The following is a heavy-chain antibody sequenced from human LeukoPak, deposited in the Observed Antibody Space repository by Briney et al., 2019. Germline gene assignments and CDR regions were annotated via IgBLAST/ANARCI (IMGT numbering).Heavy chain of an antibody. CDR2: IYTSGST. D-gene: IGHD1-26*01. CDR3: ARGRSGSYQYYYGLDV. Sequence: SQTLPLTCTVSGGSISSGSYYWSWIRQPAGKGLEWTGRIYTSGSTNYNPSLKSRVTISVDTSKNQFSLKLSSVTAADTAVYYCARGRSGSYQYYYGLDVWGQGTTVTVSS. J-gene: IGHJ6*02. V-gene: IGHV4-61*02. CDR1: GGSISSGSYY.